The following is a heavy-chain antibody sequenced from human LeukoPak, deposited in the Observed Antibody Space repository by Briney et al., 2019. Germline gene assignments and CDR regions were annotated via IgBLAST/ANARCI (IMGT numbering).Heavy chain of an antibody. V-gene: IGHV1-18*01. Sequence: ASVKVSCKASGYRFDTFGISWVRQAPGQGLEWMGWVSGHDGSTQYTQKFQERVTMTTEKSRSTAYLELRALRSDDTAVYYCAETRAHNLDVWGQGTTVIVSS. CDR2: VSGHDGST. J-gene: IGHJ6*02. CDR3: AETRAHNLDV. CDR1: GYRFDTFG. D-gene: IGHD5-24*01.